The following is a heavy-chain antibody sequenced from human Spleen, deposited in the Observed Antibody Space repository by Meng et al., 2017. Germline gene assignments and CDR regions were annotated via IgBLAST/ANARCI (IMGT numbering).Heavy chain of an antibody. D-gene: IGHD4-11*01. CDR2: INHSGST. Sequence: QVQLQQWGAGRLKPSETLSLTCAVYGGSFSGYYWIWIRQPPGKGREWIGEINHSGSTNYNPSLKSRVTISVDTSQNNLSLKLSSVTAADSAVYYCARGPTTMAHDFDYWGQGTLVTVSS. V-gene: IGHV4-34*01. CDR1: GGSFSGYY. J-gene: IGHJ4*02. CDR3: ARGPTTMAHDFDY.